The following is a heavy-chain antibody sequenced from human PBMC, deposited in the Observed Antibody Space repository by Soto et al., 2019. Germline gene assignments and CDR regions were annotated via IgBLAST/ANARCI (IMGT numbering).Heavy chain of an antibody. CDR2: MNPNSGNT. Sequence: ASVKVSCKASGYTFTSYDINWVRQATGQGLEWMGWMNPNSGNTGYAQKFQGRVTMTRNTSISTAYMELSSLRSEDTAVYYCARGYCSSTSCSGLYYYGMDVWGQGTTVTVSS. CDR1: GYTFTSYD. CDR3: ARGYCSSTSCSGLYYYGMDV. V-gene: IGHV1-8*01. J-gene: IGHJ6*02. D-gene: IGHD2-2*01.